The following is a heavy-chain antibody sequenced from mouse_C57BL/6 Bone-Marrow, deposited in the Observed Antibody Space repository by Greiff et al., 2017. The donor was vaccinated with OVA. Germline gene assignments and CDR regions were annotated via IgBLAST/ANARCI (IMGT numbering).Heavy chain of an antibody. D-gene: IGHD4-1*01. V-gene: IGHV1-22*01. CDR1: GYTFTDYN. CDR2: INPNNGGT. CDR3: ARWKTGSFAY. Sequence: EVKLQESGPELVKPGASVKMSCKASGYTFTDYNMHWVKQSHGKSLEWIGYINPNNGGTSYNQKFKGKATLTVNKSSSTAYMELRSLTSEDSAVYYCARWKTGSFAYWGQGTLVTVSA. J-gene: IGHJ3*01.